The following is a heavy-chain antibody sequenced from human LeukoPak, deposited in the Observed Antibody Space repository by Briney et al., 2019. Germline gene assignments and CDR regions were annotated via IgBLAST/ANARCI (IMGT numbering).Heavy chain of an antibody. CDR3: ARGGPVVIAASSDWFDP. CDR1: GGTFSSYA. J-gene: IGHJ5*02. Sequence: SVKASCKASGGTFSSYAISWARQAPGQGLEWMGGIIPIFDTANYAQKFQGRVTITADESTSTAYMELSSLRSEDTAVYYCARGGPVVIAASSDWFDPWGQGTLVTVSS. CDR2: IIPIFDTA. V-gene: IGHV1-69*01. D-gene: IGHD6-13*01.